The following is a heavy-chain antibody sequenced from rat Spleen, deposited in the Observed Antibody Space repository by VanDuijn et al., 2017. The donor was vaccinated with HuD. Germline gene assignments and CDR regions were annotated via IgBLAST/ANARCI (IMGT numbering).Heavy chain of an antibody. CDR2: ISNEGSNT. CDR3: TRGPFDY. J-gene: IGHJ2*01. Sequence: EVQLAETGGGLVQPGRSLKLSCVASGFTFSRYWMYWVRQAPGKGLEWVSSISNEGSNTYYPDAVKGRFTISRDNAKSTLYLQMNSLRSEDTATYYCTRGPFDYWGQGVMVTVSS. CDR1: GFTFSRYW. V-gene: IGHV5-58*01.